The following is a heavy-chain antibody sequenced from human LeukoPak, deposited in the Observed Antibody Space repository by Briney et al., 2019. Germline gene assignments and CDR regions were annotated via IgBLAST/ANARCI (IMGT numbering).Heavy chain of an antibody. CDR2: IDHSGAT. J-gene: IGHJ3*01. V-gene: IGHV4-34*01. CDR1: GGSFSGYY. D-gene: IGHD3-22*01. Sequence: PSETLSLTCAVYGGSFSGYYWSWIRKPPGKGLEWIGEIDHSGATNYNPSLRSRVTISLDTSKNQFSLTLSSITAADTAVYYCAKAPYLSSGSWGQGTMVTVSS. CDR3: AKAPYLSSGS.